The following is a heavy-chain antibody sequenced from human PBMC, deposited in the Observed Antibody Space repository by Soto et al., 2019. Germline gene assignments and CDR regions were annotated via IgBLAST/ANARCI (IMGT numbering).Heavy chain of an antibody. CDR3: ARDQLYYNDISGRPLNAFDV. V-gene: IGHV3-74*01. CDR2: IGSGSSST. J-gene: IGHJ3*01. Sequence: PGGSLRLSCAASGFTFSSYWMHWVRQAPEKGLVWVSRIGSGSSSTNYADSVKGRFTISRDNAKNSLYLQMNSLRAEDTAVYYCARDQLYYNDISGRPLNAFDVWGQGTMVTVSS. CDR1: GFTFSSYW. D-gene: IGHD3-22*01.